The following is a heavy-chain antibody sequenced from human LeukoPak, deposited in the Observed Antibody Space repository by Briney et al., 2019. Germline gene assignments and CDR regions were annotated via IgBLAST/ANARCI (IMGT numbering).Heavy chain of an antibody. CDR3: AKDGGLLLTADYVWGPDY. D-gene: IGHD3-10*02. CDR1: GFSFSTYA. CDR2: ITAKSGSA. J-gene: IGHJ4*02. Sequence: PGGSLRLSCAASGFSFSTYAMTWVRQAPGKGLEWVSSITAKSGSAYYADSVKGRFIVSRDNSKSTLVLQMNSLRAEDTATYYCAKDGGLLLTADYVWGPDYWVQGNLVTVSS. V-gene: IGHV3-23*01.